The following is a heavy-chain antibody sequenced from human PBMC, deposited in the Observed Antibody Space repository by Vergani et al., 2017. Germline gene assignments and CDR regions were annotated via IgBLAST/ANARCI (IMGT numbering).Heavy chain of an antibody. CDR1: GFTFQAFA. CDR2: IDRNFGVK. Sequence: VEAGGGLVQPGGSLRLSCTASGFTFQAFAFHWVRQVSGRGLEWVSGIDRNFGVKNGNSFEGRFSISRDKAKKAVFLQMNKLRHADTALYFCLKDNDYDTDGPCDLWVRGTLVTVSS. CDR3: LKDNDYDTDGPCDL. D-gene: IGHD3-16*01. V-gene: IGHV3-9*01. J-gene: IGHJ2*01.